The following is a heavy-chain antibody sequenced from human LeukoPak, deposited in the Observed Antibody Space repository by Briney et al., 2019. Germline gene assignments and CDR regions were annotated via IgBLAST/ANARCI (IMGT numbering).Heavy chain of an antibody. CDR2: IIPIFGTA. D-gene: IGHD1-26*01. J-gene: IGHJ3*02. Sequence: GSSVKVSFKASGGTFISYAISWVRQAPGQGLEWMGGIIPIFGTANYAQKFQGRVTITADESTSTAYMELSSLRSEDTAVYYCARKLSWEPDAFDIWGQGTMVTVSS. CDR3: ARKLSWEPDAFDI. CDR1: GGTFISYA. V-gene: IGHV1-69*01.